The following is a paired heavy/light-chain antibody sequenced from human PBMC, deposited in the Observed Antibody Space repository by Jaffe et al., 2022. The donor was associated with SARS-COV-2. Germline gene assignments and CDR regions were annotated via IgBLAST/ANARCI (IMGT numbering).Light chain of an antibody. Sequence: SSELTQDPAVSVALGQTVRVTCQGDSLSSYYASWYQQRPGQAPVLVIYGKNNRPSGIPDRFSGSSSGNTASLTITGAQAEDEADYYCNSRDTSGNHPYVFGTGTKVTVL. CDR3: NSRDTSGNHPYV. J-gene: IGLJ1*01. V-gene: IGLV3-19*01. CDR1: SLSSYY. CDR2: GKN.
Heavy chain of an antibody. J-gene: IGHJ4*02. CDR1: GFSLSNARMG. D-gene: IGHD6-6*01. CDR2: IFSNDEK. Sequence: QVTLKESGPVLVEPTETLTLTCTVSGFSLSNARMGVSWIRQPPGKALEWLAHIFSNDEKSYSTSLKNRLTISNDTSKSQVVLTMTNMDPVDTATYYCARILRSSSFVGIDYWGQGTLVTVSS. V-gene: IGHV2-26*01. CDR3: ARILRSSSFVGIDY.